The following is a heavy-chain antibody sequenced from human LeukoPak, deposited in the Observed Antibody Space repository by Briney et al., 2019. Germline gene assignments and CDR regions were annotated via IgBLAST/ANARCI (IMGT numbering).Heavy chain of an antibody. Sequence: SQTLSLTCTVSGGSISSGGYYWSWIRQHPGKGLEWIGYIYYSGSTYYNPSLKSRVTISVDTSKNQFSLKLSSVTAADTAVHYCARERIAVAGNYYYYYGMDVWGQGTTVTVSS. CDR1: GGSISSGGYY. V-gene: IGHV4-31*03. J-gene: IGHJ6*02. D-gene: IGHD6-19*01. CDR2: IYYSGST. CDR3: ARERIAVAGNYYYYYGMDV.